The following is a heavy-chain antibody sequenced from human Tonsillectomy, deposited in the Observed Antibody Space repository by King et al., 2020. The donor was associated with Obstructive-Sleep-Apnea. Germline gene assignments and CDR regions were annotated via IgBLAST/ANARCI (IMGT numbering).Heavy chain of an antibody. CDR2: LDPEDGET. CDR3: ATWIEWEHQGSFDY. V-gene: IGHV1-24*01. D-gene: IGHD5-12*01. J-gene: IGHJ4*02. Sequence: VQLVQSGAEVKKPGASVKVSCKGSGYTLTELSMHWGRQAPGKGLEWMGGLDPEDGETIYAQKFQGRVTMTEDTSTDTAYMALSSLRSEDTAVYYCATWIEWEHQGSFDYWGQGTLVTVSS. CDR1: GYTLTELS.